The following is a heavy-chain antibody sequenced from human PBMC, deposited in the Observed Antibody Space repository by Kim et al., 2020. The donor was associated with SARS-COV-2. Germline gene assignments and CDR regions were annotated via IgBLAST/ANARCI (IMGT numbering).Heavy chain of an antibody. CDR3: ARVLSSGWEVDY. CDR2: ISSSSSYI. CDR1: GFTFSSYI. D-gene: IGHD6-19*01. Sequence: GGSLRLSCAASGFTFSSYIMNWVRQAPGKGLEWVSSISSSSSYIYYADSVKGRFTISRDNAKNSLYLQMNSLRAEDTAVYYCARVLSSGWEVDYWGQGTLVSVSS. J-gene: IGHJ4*02. V-gene: IGHV3-21*01.